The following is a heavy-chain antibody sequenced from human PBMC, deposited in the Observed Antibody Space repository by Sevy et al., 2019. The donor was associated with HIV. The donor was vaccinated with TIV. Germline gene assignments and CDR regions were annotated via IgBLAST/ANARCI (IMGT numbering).Heavy chain of an antibody. Sequence: GGSLRLSCAASGFTFSDYGLHWVRQAPGKGLEWVSFISYDGSNKKYADSVKGRLTVSRDKSKNTLYLQMNSLRAEDTAVYYCAKDLDYFDSSAGPSSLIYNYYYGLEDWGPGTTVTVSS. D-gene: IGHD3-22*01. V-gene: IGHV3-30*02. CDR3: AKDLDYFDSSAGPSSLIYNYYYGLED. CDR2: ISYDGSNK. J-gene: IGHJ6*02. CDR1: GFTFSDYG.